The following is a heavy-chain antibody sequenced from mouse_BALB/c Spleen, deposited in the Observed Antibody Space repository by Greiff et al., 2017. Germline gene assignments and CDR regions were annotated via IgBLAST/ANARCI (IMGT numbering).Heavy chain of an antibody. D-gene: IGHD2-3*01. CDR3: ARDDGYYAFDY. Sequence: VQGVESGAELARPGASVKMSCKASGYTFTSYTMHWVKQRPGQGLEWIGYINPSSGYTNYNQKFKDKATLTADKSSSTAYMQLSSLTSEDSAVYYCARDDGYYAFDYWGQGTTLTVSS. CDR2: INPSSGYT. V-gene: IGHV1-4*01. CDR1: GYTFTSYT. J-gene: IGHJ2*01.